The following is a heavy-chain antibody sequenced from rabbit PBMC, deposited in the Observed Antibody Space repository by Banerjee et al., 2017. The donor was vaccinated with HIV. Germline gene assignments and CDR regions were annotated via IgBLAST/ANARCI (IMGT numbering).Heavy chain of an antibody. CDR2: INTSSGNT. Sequence: QEQLEESGGGLVKPEGSLTLTCKASGFSFSNKYVMCWVRQAPGKGLEWIACINTSSGNTVYASWAKGRFTISKSTSLNTVDLKMTSLTAADTATYFCARDLAGVIGWNFNLWGQGTLVTVS. V-gene: IGHV1S43*01. D-gene: IGHD4-1*01. CDR3: ARDLAGVIGWNFNL. J-gene: IGHJ4*01. CDR1: GFSFSNKYV.